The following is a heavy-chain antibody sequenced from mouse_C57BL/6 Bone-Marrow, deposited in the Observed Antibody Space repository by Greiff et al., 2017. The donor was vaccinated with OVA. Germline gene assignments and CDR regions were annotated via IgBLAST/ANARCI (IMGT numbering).Heavy chain of an antibody. D-gene: IGHD1-1*02. Sequence: QVTLKECGPGLVQPSQSLSITCTVSGFSLTSYGVHWVRQSPGKGLEWLGVIWSGGSTDYNAAFISRLSISTDNSKSQVFFKMNSLQADDTAIYYCARNMGPNLAWFAYWGQGTLVTVSA. CDR3: ARNMGPNLAWFAY. J-gene: IGHJ3*01. V-gene: IGHV2-2*01. CDR1: GFSLTSYG. CDR2: IWSGGST.